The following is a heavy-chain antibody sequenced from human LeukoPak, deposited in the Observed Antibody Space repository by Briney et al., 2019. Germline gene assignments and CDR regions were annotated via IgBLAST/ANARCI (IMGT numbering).Heavy chain of an antibody. CDR2: INPNSGGT. V-gene: IGHV1-2*02. Sequence: GASVKVSCKASGYTFTGYYMHWVRQAPGQGLEWMGWINPNSGGTNYAQKFQGRVTMTRDTSISTAYMELSRLRSDDTAVYYCAMAPIVVVPAAMPFWFDPWGQGTLVTVSS. CDR1: GYTFTGYY. D-gene: IGHD2-2*01. CDR3: AMAPIVVVPAAMPFWFDP. J-gene: IGHJ5*02.